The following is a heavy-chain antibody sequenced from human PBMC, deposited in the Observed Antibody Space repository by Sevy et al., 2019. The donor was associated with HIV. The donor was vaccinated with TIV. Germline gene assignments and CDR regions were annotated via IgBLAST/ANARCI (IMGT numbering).Heavy chain of an antibody. CDR1: GFTFSNYA. CDR2: ISGSGGST. Sequence: GGCLRLSCAASGFTFSNYAMSWVRQAPGKGLEWVSAISGSGGSTYYADSVKGRFTISRDNSKNTLFLQMNSPRAEDTAVYFCAKWSELPSSPFDYWGQGTLVTVSS. CDR3: AKWSELPSSPFDY. D-gene: IGHD1-26*01. V-gene: IGHV3-23*01. J-gene: IGHJ4*02.